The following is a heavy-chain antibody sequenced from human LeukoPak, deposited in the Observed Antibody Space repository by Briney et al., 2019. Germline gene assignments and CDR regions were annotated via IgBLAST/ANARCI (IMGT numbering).Heavy chain of an antibody. V-gene: IGHV3-23*01. CDR3: ARDSDYSKPYYYYYYMDV. CDR1: GFTFSSYG. Sequence: GGTLRLSCAASGFTFSSYGMSWVRQAPGKGLEWVSAISGSGGSTYYADSVKGRFTISRDNAKNSLYLQMNSLRAEDTAVYYCARDSDYSKPYYYYYYMDVWGKGTTVTVSS. CDR2: ISGSGGST. J-gene: IGHJ6*03. D-gene: IGHD4-11*01.